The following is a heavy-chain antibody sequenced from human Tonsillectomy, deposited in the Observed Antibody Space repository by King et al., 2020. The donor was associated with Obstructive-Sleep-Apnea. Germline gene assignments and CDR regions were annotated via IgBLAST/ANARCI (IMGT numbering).Heavy chain of an antibody. V-gene: IGHV4-38-2*02. CDR3: ARVGIAVAGTGSDY. CDR2: IYHSGST. Sequence: VQLQESGPGLVKPSETLSLTCSVSGYSLSRGYYWGWIRQPPGKGLEWIGCIYHSGSTYYNPSLKSRVTISVDTSKNQFSLKLSSVTAADTAVYYCARVGIAVAGTGSDYWGQGTLVTVSS. CDR1: GYSLSRGYY. D-gene: IGHD6-19*01. J-gene: IGHJ4*02.